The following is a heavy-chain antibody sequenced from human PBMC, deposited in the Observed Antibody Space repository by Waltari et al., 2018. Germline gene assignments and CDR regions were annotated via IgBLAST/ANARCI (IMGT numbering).Heavy chain of an antibody. CDR3: ARDDVDSSGYYYYFDY. Sequence: QVQLVESGGGVVQPGRSLRLSCAASGFTFSSYAMHWVRQAPGKGLGWVAVISYDGSNKYYADSVKGRFTISRDNSKNTLYLQMNSLRAEDTAVYYCARDDVDSSGYYYYFDYWGQGTLVTVSS. CDR1: GFTFSSYA. J-gene: IGHJ4*02. D-gene: IGHD3-22*01. CDR2: ISYDGSNK. V-gene: IGHV3-30-3*01.